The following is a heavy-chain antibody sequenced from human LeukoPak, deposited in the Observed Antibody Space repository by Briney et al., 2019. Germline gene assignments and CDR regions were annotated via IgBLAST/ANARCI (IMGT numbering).Heavy chain of an antibody. CDR2: ISGSGGST. Sequence: PGGSLRLSCAASGFTFSGYVMNWVRQAPGKGLEWVSTISGSGGSTYYADCVKGRFAISRGSSKNTLYLQMSSLRAEDTAVYYCTTGSTTSVAGIFDSWGQGTLVTVSS. CDR3: TTGSTTSVAGIFDS. CDR1: GFTFSGYV. J-gene: IGHJ4*02. V-gene: IGHV3-23*01. D-gene: IGHD6-19*01.